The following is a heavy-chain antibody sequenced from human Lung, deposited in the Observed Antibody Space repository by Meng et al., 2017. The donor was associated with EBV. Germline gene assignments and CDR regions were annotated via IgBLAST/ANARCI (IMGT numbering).Heavy chain of an antibody. CDR2: INDSGST. V-gene: IGHV4-59*11. CDR1: SGSIRNQH. CDR3: ARTLYYYMDY. J-gene: IGHJ4*02. Sequence: QVQPKESGPGPVRPSETRSLTCTVSSGSIRNQHWSWIRQPPGKALEWIGYINDSGSTTYNPSLKSRLTISSDTSKNQVSLRLTSVTAADTAVYYCARTLYYYMDYWGPGTLVTVSS. D-gene: IGHD2/OR15-2a*01.